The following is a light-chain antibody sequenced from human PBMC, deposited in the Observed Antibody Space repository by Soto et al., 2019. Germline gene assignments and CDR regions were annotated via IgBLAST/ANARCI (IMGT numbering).Light chain of an antibody. Sequence: EIVMTQSPATLSVSPGERATLSCRASQSVGSNLAWYQQKPGRAPRLVIYGASTRATDIPARFSGSGSATEFIPTISSLQYEDFAVYYRQQYNDRQITFGQGTRLEI. CDR2: GAS. CDR1: QSVGSN. V-gene: IGKV3D-15*01. CDR3: QQYNDRQIT. J-gene: IGKJ5*01.